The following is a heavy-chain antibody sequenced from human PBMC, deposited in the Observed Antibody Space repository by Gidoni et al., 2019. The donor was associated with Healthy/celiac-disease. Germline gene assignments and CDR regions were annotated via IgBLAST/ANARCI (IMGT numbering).Heavy chain of an antibody. V-gene: IGHV4-34*01. CDR1: GGSFSGYY. Sequence: QVQLQQWGAGLLKPSETLSLTCAVYGGSFSGYYWSWIRQPPGKGLEWIGEINHSGSTNYNPSLKSRVTISVDTSKNQFSLKLSSVTAADTAVYYCARELRRGYCSGGSCYSIPHWFDPWGQGTLVTVSS. J-gene: IGHJ5*02. CDR3: ARELRRGYCSGGSCYSIPHWFDP. D-gene: IGHD2-15*01. CDR2: INHSGST.